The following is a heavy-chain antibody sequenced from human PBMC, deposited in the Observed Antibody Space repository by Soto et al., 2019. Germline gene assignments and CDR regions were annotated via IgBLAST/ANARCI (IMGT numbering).Heavy chain of an antibody. Sequence: ETLSLTCGVYGGSFRNYYWIWVRQPPGKGLEWIGEVNHSGEATYNPSLQSRITISLDTSKNQFSMKLISVTAADTAVYYCARDKRVTMIGGWFDPWGQGTLVTVS. CDR1: GGSFRNYY. D-gene: IGHD3-22*01. J-gene: IGHJ5*02. CDR2: VNHSGEA. CDR3: ARDKRVTMIGGWFDP. V-gene: IGHV4-34*01.